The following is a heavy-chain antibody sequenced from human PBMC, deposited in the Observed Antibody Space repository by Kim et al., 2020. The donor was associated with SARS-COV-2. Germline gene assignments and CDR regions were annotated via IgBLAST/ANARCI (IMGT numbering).Heavy chain of an antibody. CDR3: ARKRGVLEYDDFWSGHKGWFDP. V-gene: IGHV7-4-1*02. D-gene: IGHD3-3*01. CDR2: INTNTGNP. Sequence: ASVKVSCKASGYTFTSYAMNWVRQAPGQGLEWMGWINTNTGNPTYAQGFTGRFVFSLDTSVSTAYLQISSLKAEDTAVYYCARKRGVLEYDDFWSGHKGWFDPWGQGTLVTVSS. J-gene: IGHJ5*02. CDR1: GYTFTSYA.